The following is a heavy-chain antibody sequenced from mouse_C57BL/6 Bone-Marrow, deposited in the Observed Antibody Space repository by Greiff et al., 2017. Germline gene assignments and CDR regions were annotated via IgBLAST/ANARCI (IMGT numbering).Heavy chain of an antibody. J-gene: IGHJ2*01. Sequence: QVQLQQSGAELVRPGTSVKVSCKASGYAFTNYLIEWVKQRPGQGLEWIGVINPGSGGTNYNEKFKGKATLTADKSSSTAYMQLSSLTSEDSAVYFCARGYDFYFDYWGQGTTLTVSS. V-gene: IGHV1-54*01. CDR3: ARGYDFYFDY. D-gene: IGHD2-4*01. CDR2: INPGSGGT. CDR1: GYAFTNYL.